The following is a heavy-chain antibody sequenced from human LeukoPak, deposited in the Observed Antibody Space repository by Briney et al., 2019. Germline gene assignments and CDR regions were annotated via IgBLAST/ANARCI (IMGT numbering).Heavy chain of an antibody. CDR1: GFTFSTFA. J-gene: IGHJ4*02. CDR2: LSDRGDNR. V-gene: IGHV3-23*01. CDR3: ATHGYNELRYFDWSTNE. D-gene: IGHD3-9*01. Sequence: GGSLRLSCAASGFTFSTFAMSWVRLAPGEGLEWVSGLSDRGDNRIYADSVKGRFTISRDNAKKSLYLQMDSLRAEDTAVYYCATHGYNELRYFDWSTNEWGQGTLVTVSS.